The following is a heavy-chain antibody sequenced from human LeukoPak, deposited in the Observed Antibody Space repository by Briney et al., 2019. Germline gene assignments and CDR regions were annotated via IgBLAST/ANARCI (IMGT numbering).Heavy chain of an antibody. CDR3: TTDPLLSGDYSYYGMDV. V-gene: IGHV3-15*01. J-gene: IGHJ6*02. Sequence: GGSLRLSCAASGFTFSNAWMSWVRQAPGKGLEWVGRIKSKTDGGTTDYAAPVKGRFTISRDDSKNTLYLQMNSLKTEDTAVYYCTTDPLLSGDYSYYGMDVWGQGTTVTVSS. CDR2: IKSKTDGGTT. CDR1: GFTFSNAW. D-gene: IGHD4-17*01.